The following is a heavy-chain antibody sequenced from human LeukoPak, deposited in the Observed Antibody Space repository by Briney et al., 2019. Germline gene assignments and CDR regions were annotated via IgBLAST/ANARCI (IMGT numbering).Heavy chain of an antibody. J-gene: IGHJ3*02. CDR1: GYTFTSYG. CDR3: ARGLQENLAWLTAFSAFDI. D-gene: IGHD5-24*01. V-gene: IGHV1-18*01. Sequence: ASVKVSCKASGYTFTSYGISWVRQAPGQGLEWMGWISAYNGNTNYAQKLQGRVTMTTDTSTSTAYMELRSLRSDDTAVYYCARGLQENLAWLTAFSAFDIWGPGTMVTVSS. CDR2: ISAYNGNT.